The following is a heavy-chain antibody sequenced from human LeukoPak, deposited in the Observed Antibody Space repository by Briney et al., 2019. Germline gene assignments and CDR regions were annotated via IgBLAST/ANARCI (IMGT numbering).Heavy chain of an antibody. J-gene: IGHJ4*02. CDR1: GFSFGDFP. Sequence: PGGSLRLSCAGSGFSFGDFPMTWVRQAPGKGLEWVGYIRAKAYGGTTEYAASVKGRLTISRDDSKRIAYLQMNSLQTGDTGIYYCTRGSGRFEFWGQGALVTVSS. CDR2: IRAKAYGGTT. CDR3: TRGSGRFEF. D-gene: IGHD2-15*01. V-gene: IGHV3-49*04.